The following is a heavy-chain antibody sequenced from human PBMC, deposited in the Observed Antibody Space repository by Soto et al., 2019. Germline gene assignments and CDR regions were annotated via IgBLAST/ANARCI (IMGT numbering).Heavy chain of an antibody. CDR3: ARTQAYYYDSSGSIDY. CDR1: GFSLSNARMG. Sequence: GSGPTLVNPTETLTLTCTVSGFSLSNARMGVSWIRQPPGKALEWLAHIFSNDEKSYSTSLKSRLTISKDTSKSQVVLTMTNMDPVDTATYYCARTQAYYYDSSGSIDYWGQGTLVTVSS. V-gene: IGHV2-26*01. J-gene: IGHJ4*02. D-gene: IGHD3-22*01. CDR2: IFSNDEK.